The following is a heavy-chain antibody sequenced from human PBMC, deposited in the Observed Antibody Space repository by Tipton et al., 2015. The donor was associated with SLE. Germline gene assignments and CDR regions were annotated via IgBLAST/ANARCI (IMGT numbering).Heavy chain of an antibody. CDR3: ARARDIVVVPAAI. CDR1: GGSLSDYF. V-gene: IGHV4-34*01. Sequence: TLSLTCAVYGGSLSDYFWSWIRQPPGKGLEWIGEIKPGEVTNYNPSLKSRVTISRDTSKNQFSLKLSSLTAADTAVYYCARARDIVVVPAAIWGQGTLVTVSS. D-gene: IGHD2-2*01. J-gene: IGHJ4*02. CDR2: IKPGEVT.